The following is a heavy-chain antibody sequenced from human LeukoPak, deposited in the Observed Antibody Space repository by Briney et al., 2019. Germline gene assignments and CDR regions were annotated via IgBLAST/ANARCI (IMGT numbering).Heavy chain of an antibody. CDR1: GFTFSSYA. D-gene: IGHD6-19*01. CDR2: ISGSGGST. Sequence: GGSLGLSCAASGFTFSSYAMSWVRQAPGKGLEWVSAISGSGGSTYYADSVKGQFTISRDNSKNMLYLQMNSLRAEDTAVYYCAKDVAVAEYYFDYWGQGTLVTVSS. CDR3: AKDVAVAEYYFDY. J-gene: IGHJ4*02. V-gene: IGHV3-23*01.